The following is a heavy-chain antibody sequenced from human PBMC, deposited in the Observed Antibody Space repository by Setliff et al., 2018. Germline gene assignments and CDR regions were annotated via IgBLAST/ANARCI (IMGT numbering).Heavy chain of an antibody. V-gene: IGHV4-59*01. D-gene: IGHD6-13*01. CDR1: GGSITVNY. J-gene: IGHJ5*02. Sequence: SETLSLTCTVSGGSITVNYWSWVRQSPEKGLEWIGFMHYSGSTNYNPSLESRVSISVDTSKNQFSLNLSSVTAADTAVYYCARDPASPAAAGGWFDPWGQGTLVTVSS. CDR2: MHYSGST. CDR3: ARDPASPAAAGGWFDP.